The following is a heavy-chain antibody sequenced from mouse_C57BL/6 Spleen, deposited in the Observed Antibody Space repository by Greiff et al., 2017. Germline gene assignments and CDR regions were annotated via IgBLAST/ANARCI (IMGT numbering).Heavy chain of an antibody. J-gene: IGHJ2*01. D-gene: IGHD1-1*01. V-gene: IGHV1-22*01. CDR2: INPNNGGT. CDR3: ASPYDGSSYFGY. CDR1: GYTFTAYN. Sequence: EVQLQQSGPELVKPGASVKLSCKASGYTFTAYNMPWVKQSHGTSLEWIGYINPNNGGTSYNQKFKGKATLTVNKSSSTAYMELRSLTSEDSAVYYCASPYDGSSYFGYWGQGTTLTVSS.